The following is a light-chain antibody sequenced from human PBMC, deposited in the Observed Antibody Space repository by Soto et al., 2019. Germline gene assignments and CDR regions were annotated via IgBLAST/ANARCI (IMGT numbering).Light chain of an antibody. J-gene: IGKJ1*01. CDR3: QQYNSFSWS. CDR1: QSVFSW. Sequence: DIQLTQSPSTLSASVGDRVTITCRASQSVFSWLAWYQQKPGKAPHLLIYDASTVEGGVPSRFRGSGSGTEFTLTIGVLQPDDFATYHCQQYNSFSWSFGQGTKVEVK. V-gene: IGKV1-5*01. CDR2: DAS.